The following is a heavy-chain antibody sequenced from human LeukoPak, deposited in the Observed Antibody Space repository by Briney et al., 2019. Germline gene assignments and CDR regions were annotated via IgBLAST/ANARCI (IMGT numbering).Heavy chain of an antibody. V-gene: IGHV3-30*14. D-gene: IGHD6-19*01. CDR2: ISYDGTYK. CDR3: ARSNSSAWHNFEY. J-gene: IGHJ4*02. Sequence: PGTSLRLSCAASGFSFSSYTLHWLRQVPGTGLEGGAVISYDGTYKYYADSVKGRFTISRDNSKATPYLQIDSLRAGDTAVYHCARSNSSAWHNFEYWGQGTPVTVSS. CDR1: GFSFSSYT.